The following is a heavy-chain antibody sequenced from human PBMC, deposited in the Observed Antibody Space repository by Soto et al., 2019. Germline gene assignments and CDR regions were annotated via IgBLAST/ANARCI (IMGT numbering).Heavy chain of an antibody. V-gene: IGHV4-34*01. CDR2: INHSGST. CDR3: ARGRLGRMGMVYAVPQVGYYMDV. D-gene: IGHD2-8*01. J-gene: IGHJ6*03. Sequence: SETLSLTCAVYGGSFSGYYWSWIRQPPGKGLEWIGEINHSGSTNYNPSLKSRVTISVDTSKNQFSLKLSSVTAADTAVYYCARGRLGRMGMVYAVPQVGYYMDVWGKGTTVTVSS. CDR1: GGSFSGYY.